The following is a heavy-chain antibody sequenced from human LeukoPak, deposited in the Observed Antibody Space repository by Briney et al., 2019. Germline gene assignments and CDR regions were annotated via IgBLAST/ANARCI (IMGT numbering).Heavy chain of an antibody. J-gene: IGHJ4*02. CDR1: GFSSSNSD. CDR3: ARDPLRGYSGYDY. V-gene: IGHV3-7*01. CDR2: IKQDGSEK. D-gene: IGHD5-12*01. Sequence: GGSLRLSCAASGFSSSNSDMHWVRQAPDKGLEWVANIKQDGSEKYYVDSVKGRFTISRDNAKNSLYLQMNSLRAEDTAVYYCARDPLRGYSGYDYWGQGTLVTVSS.